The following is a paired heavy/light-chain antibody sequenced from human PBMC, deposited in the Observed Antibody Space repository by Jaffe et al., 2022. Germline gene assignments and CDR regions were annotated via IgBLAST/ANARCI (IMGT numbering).Heavy chain of an antibody. J-gene: IGHJ4*02. CDR2: IYWDDDK. CDR1: GFSLSTSEVG. CDR3: AHLRISINVIRGVMTQKPLFDY. Sequence: QITLKESGPTLVKPTQTLTLTCTFSGFSLSTSEVGVGWFRQPPGKALEWLALIYWDDDKRYSPSLKSRLTITKDTSKNQVVVTMTDMDPVDTATYYCAHLRISINVIRGVMTQKPLFDYWGQGTLVTVSS. V-gene: IGHV2-5*02. D-gene: IGHD3-10*01.
Light chain of an antibody. J-gene: IGKJ5*01. CDR3: QQYGSSTSIT. V-gene: IGKV3-20*01. CDR1: QSVTSSS. Sequence: EIVLTQSPGTLSLSPGERATLSCRASQSVTSSSLAWYQQKPGQAPRLLIYGASSRAAGIPDRFSGSESGTDFTLTISRLEPEDFAVYYCQQYGSSTSITFGQGTRLEIK. CDR2: GAS.